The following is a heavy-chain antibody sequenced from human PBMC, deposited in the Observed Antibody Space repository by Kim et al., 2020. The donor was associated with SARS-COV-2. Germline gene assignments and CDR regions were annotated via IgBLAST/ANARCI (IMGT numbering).Heavy chain of an antibody. CDR3: AKGYYGGHSGRWFDT. Sequence: GGSLRLSCEASGFSFSTFAMDWVRQVPGKGLEWVSEISDSGGATYYADSAKGRLTISRDNSKKTLYLQMNSLRADDTAIYYCAKGYYGGHSGRWFDTWGQGTLVTVSP. V-gene: IGHV3-23*01. J-gene: IGHJ5*02. D-gene: IGHD2-21*01. CDR1: GFSFSTFA. CDR2: ISDSGGAT.